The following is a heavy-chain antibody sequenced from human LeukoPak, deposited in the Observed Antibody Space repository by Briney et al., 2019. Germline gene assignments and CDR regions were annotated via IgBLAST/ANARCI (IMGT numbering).Heavy chain of an antibody. D-gene: IGHD1-1*01. V-gene: IGHV3-53*01. CDR2: IYSGGSA. CDR1: GFTVSSNY. CDR3: ARGHNCNDRGAFDI. J-gene: IGHJ3*02. Sequence: TGGSLRLSCAASGFTVSSNYMSWVRQAPGEGLEWVSRIYSGGSANYADSAKGRFTISRDSSKNTLYLQMSSQRPKDTAVYYCARGHNCNDRGAFDIWGQGTMVTVSS.